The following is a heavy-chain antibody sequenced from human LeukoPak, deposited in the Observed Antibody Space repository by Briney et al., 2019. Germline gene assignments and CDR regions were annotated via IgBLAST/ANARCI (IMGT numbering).Heavy chain of an antibody. D-gene: IGHD3-22*01. CDR3: AREGYYYDSSGTR. CDR2: VKADGNDK. V-gene: IGHV3-7*01. CDR1: GFIFSNYW. J-gene: IGHJ4*02. Sequence: GGSLRLSFATSGFIFSNYWMTWVRQAPGKGLEWVANVKADGNDKNFVDSVKGRFTIFIDRDKKSMYLQMNSLRVEDTAVYYCAREGYYYDSSGTRWGQGTLVTVSS.